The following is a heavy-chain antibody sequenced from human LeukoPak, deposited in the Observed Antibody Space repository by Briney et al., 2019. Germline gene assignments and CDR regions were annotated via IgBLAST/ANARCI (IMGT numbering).Heavy chain of an antibody. J-gene: IGHJ4*02. CDR2: ISGSGGST. V-gene: IGHV3-23*01. CDR1: GFTFSNAW. Sequence: GGSLRLSCAASGFTFSNAWMSWVRQAPGKGLEWVSAISGSGGSTYYADWVKGRFTISRDNSKNTVYLQMNSLRAEDTAVYYCAKGRGEFDYWGQGTLVTVSS. D-gene: IGHD3-10*01. CDR3: AKGRGEFDY.